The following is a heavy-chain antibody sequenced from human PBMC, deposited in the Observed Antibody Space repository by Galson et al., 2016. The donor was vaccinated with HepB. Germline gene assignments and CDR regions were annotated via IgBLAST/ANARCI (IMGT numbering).Heavy chain of an antibody. V-gene: IGHV1-2*02. CDR1: GYTFTGYY. CDR2: INPTSGGT. J-gene: IGHJ4*02. CDR3: AGPSDSSGWYVDY. D-gene: IGHD6-13*01. Sequence: SVKVSCKASGYTFTGYYIHWVRQAPGQGLEWMGWINPTSGGTNSAQKFQGRVTMTRDTSISTAYMELSRVTSDDTAVYYCAGPSDSSGWYVDYGGQGTLVTVSS.